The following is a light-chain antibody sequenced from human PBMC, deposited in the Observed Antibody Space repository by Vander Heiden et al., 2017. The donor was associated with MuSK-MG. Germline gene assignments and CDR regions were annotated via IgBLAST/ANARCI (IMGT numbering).Light chain of an antibody. J-gene: IGLJ2*01. CDR3: QSYDSSRSGFHVV. Sequence: SVLPPPPSVSGAPGQRVAIFCTSSSSNIGAGYDVHWYQQLPGTAPKLLIYGNSNRPSGVPDRFSGSKSGNSASLAITGLQAEDEADYYCQSYDSSRSGFHVVFGGGTKLTVL. CDR2: GNS. CDR1: SSNIGAGYD. V-gene: IGLV1-40*01.